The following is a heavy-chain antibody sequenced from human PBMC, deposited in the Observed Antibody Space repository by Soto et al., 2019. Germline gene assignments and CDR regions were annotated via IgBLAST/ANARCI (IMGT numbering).Heavy chain of an antibody. CDR1: ENTFSSYY. D-gene: IGHD2-21*02. V-gene: IGHV1-46*03. Sequence: ASVKVSCKASENTFSSYYLHWVRQAPGQGLEWMGMTHPSGGGATYAQKFLGRVTMTRDTSTSTVFMELSSLRSEDTAIYYCSRGGHITVVTASFDFWGQGTLVTVSS. CDR3: SRGGHITVVTASFDF. CDR2: THPSGGGA. J-gene: IGHJ4*02.